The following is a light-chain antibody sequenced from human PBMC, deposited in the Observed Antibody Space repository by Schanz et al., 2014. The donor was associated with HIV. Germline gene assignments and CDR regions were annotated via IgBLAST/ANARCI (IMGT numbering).Light chain of an antibody. CDR1: QSFSSGS. CDR3: QHGVT. CDR2: GAS. Sequence: EIVLTQSPGTLSLSPGKRATLSCRASQSFSSGSLAWYQHKPGQAPRLLIYGASSRANGIPARFSGAGSGTDFTLTISRLEPEDFAVYYCQHGVTFGGGTKVEIK. V-gene: IGKV3-20*01. J-gene: IGKJ4*01.